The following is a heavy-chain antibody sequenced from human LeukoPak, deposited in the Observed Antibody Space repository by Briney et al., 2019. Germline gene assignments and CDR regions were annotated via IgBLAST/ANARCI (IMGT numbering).Heavy chain of an antibody. V-gene: IGHV4-39*07. CDR3: ARDRWDTAMATDFDY. D-gene: IGHD5-18*01. CDR2: IYYSGST. CDR1: GGSISSSSYY. Sequence: SETLSLTCTVSGGSISSSSYYWGWIRQPPGKGLEWIGSIYYSGSTYYNPSLKSRVTISVDTSKNQFSLKLSSVTAADTAVYYCARDRWDTAMATDFDYWGQGTLVTVSS. J-gene: IGHJ4*02.